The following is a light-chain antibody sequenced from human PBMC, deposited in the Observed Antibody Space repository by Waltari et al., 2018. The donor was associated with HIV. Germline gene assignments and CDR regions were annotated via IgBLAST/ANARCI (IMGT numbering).Light chain of an antibody. CDR3: QVWDSNSAHMI. Sequence: SYVVTQTPSMSVAPGQTAGITCGGANIGSKSVHWYQQKPGQAPVLVIYYDNARPSGIPGRFSGSSSGNTATLTINGVEAGDEADYYCQVWDSNSAHMIFGGGTKLTVL. J-gene: IGLJ2*01. CDR1: NIGSKS. V-gene: IGLV3-21*04. CDR2: YDN.